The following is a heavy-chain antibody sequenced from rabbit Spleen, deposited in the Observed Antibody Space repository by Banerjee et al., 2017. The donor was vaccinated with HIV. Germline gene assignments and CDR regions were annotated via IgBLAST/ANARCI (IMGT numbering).Heavy chain of an antibody. CDR2: IYGGDMHST. CDR3: ARDTSSSFSSYGMDL. D-gene: IGHD1-1*01. Sequence: QSLEESGGDLVKPEGSLTLTCTASGFSLSSDYYICWVRQAPGKGLEWIACIYGGDMHSTAYASWAKGRFTISKTSSTTVTLQMTRLTAADTATYFCARDTSSSFSSYGMDLWGPGTLVTVS. J-gene: IGHJ6*01. CDR1: GFSLSSDYY. V-gene: IGHV1S40*01.